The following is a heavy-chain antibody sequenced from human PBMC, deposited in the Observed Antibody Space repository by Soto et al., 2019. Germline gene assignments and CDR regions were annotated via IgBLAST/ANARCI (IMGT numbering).Heavy chain of an antibody. CDR1: GFSLTTDSLG. J-gene: IGHJ4*02. V-gene: IGHV2-5*02. CDR2: IYWDDSK. Sequence: QLTLKESGPTLVKPTQTLTLTCTFSGFSLTTDSLGVGWIRQPPGEALEWLAVIYWDDSKTYRPSLESRLTITKDTSKNQVALTMTNMDSLDTATYYCAHAYGGRSLYWGQGTLVTVSS. D-gene: IGHD1-26*01. CDR3: AHAYGGRSLY.